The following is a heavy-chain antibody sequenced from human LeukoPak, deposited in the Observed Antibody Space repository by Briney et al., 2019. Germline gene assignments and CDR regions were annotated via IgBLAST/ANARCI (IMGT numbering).Heavy chain of an antibody. CDR2: IYHSGST. D-gene: IGHD3-10*01. V-gene: IGHV4-38-2*01. CDR3: ARSLWFGEYDAFDI. Sequence: SETLSLTCAVSGYSISSGYYWGWIRQPPGKGLEWIGSIYHSGSTYYNPSLKSRVTISVDTSKNQFSLKLSSVTAADTAVYYCARSLWFGEYDAFDIWGQGAVVTVSS. J-gene: IGHJ3*02. CDR1: GYSISSGYY.